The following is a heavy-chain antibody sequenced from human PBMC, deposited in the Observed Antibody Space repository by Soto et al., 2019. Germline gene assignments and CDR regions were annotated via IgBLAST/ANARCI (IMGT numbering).Heavy chain of an antibody. Sequence: ETLSLTCTVSGDSIGSGSYYWGWIRQPPGKGLEWIGSLYSRGSTYYNPSLKSRVIISEDTSKKQFSLNLNSVTAADAAVYYCARCTGTMIPYWGQGTLVTVSS. J-gene: IGHJ4*02. V-gene: IGHV4-39*01. CDR1: GDSIGSGSYY. CDR3: ARCTGTMIPY. D-gene: IGHD1-7*01. CDR2: LYSRGST.